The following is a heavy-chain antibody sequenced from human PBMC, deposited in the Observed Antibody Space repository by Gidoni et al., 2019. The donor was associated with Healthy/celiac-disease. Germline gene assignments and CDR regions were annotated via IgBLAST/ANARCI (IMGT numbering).Heavy chain of an antibody. CDR2: ISSSSSTI. J-gene: IGHJ4*02. D-gene: IGHD5-12*01. Sequence: EVQLVESGGGLVQPGGSLRLSCAASGFTFSSYSMNWVRQDPGKGLECVSYISSSSSTIYYADSVKGRFTISRDNAKNSLYLQMNSLRAEDTAVYYCARADPGWLHQGFDYWGQGTLVTVSS. V-gene: IGHV3-48*04. CDR3: ARADPGWLHQGFDY. CDR1: GFTFSSYS.